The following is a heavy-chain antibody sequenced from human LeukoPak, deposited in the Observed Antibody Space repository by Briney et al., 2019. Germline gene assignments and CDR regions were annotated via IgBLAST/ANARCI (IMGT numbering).Heavy chain of an antibody. CDR1: GFTISSYS. CDR2: ISSSSSYI. Sequence: GGSLRLSCAASGFTISSYSMNWVRQAPGKGLEWVSSISSSSSYIYYADSVKGRFTISRDNAENSLYLQMNSLRAEDTAVYYCARDRNGDYQRDYDAFDIWGQGTMVTVSS. CDR3: ARDRNGDYQRDYDAFDI. D-gene: IGHD4-17*01. J-gene: IGHJ3*02. V-gene: IGHV3-21*01.